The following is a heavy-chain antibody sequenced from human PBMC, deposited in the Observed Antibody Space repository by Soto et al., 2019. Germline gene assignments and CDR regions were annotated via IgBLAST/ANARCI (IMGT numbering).Heavy chain of an antibody. V-gene: IGHV3-23*01. CDR1: GFTFSSYA. D-gene: IGHD3-10*01. Sequence: GGSLRLSCAASGFTFSSYAMNWVRQAPGKGLEWVSVITGSGDATYYAGSVRGRFTVSRDNAKNSLYLQMNSLRAEDTAIYYCARVRFGQWGYAMDVWGQGTTVTVSS. CDR3: ARVRFGQWGYAMDV. J-gene: IGHJ6*02. CDR2: ITGSGDAT.